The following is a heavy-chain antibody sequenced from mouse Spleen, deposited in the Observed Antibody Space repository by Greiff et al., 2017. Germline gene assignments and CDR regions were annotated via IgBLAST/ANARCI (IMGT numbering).Heavy chain of an antibody. V-gene: IGHV1-59*01. J-gene: IGHJ2*01. CDR3: ARWGYGNPFDY. CDR2: IDPSDSYT. CDR1: GYTFTSYW. D-gene: IGHD2-1*01. Sequence: VQLQQPGAELVRPGTSVKLSCKASGYTFTSYWMHWVKQRPGQGLEWIGVIDPSDSYTNYNQKFKGKATLTVDTSSSTAYMQLSSLTSEDSAVYYCARWGYGNPFDYWGQGTTLTVSS.